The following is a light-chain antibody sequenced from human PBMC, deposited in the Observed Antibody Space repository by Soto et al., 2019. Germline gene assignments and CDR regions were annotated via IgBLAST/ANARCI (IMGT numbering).Light chain of an antibody. CDR3: SSYTSDTTGV. V-gene: IGLV2-14*03. CDR2: DVT. CDR1: SSDVGGYNY. J-gene: IGLJ1*01. Sequence: QSVLTQPASVSGSPGQSIAISCTGTSSDVGGYNYVSWYQQHPGKAPKLMIYDVTTRSSGVSNRFSGSKSGNTAALTISGLQAEDEADYYCSSYTSDTTGVFGTGTKVTVL.